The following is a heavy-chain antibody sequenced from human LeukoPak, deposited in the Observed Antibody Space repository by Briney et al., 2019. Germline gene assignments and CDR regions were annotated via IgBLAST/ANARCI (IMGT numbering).Heavy chain of an antibody. CDR2: ISWNSGSI. J-gene: IGHJ4*02. CDR1: GFTFDDYA. CDR3: AKDRLSGYSYGYDY. V-gene: IGHV3-9*01. D-gene: IGHD5-18*01. Sequence: GGSLRLSCAASGFTFDDYAMHWVRQAPGKGLEWFSGISWNSGSIGYADSVKGRFTISRDNSKNTLYLQMNSLRAEDTAVYYCAKDRLSGYSYGYDYWGQGTLVTVSS.